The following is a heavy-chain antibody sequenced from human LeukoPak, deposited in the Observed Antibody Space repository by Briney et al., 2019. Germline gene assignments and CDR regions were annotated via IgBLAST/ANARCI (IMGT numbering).Heavy chain of an antibody. CDR2: INPSGGST. CDR1: GYTFTSYY. D-gene: IGHD3-3*01. CDR3: ARANLNYDFWSGYYDY. Sequence: ASVKVSCKASGYTFTSYYMHWVRQAPGRGLEWMGIINPSGGSTSYAQKFQGRVTMTRDMSTSTVYMELSSLRSEDTAVYYCARANLNYDFWSGYYDYWGQGTLVTVSS. J-gene: IGHJ4*02. V-gene: IGHV1-46*01.